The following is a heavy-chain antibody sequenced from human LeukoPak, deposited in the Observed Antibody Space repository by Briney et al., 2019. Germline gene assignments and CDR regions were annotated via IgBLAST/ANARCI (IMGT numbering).Heavy chain of an antibody. CDR3: ARGRNVDTSMVNDY. CDR1: GFTFSSYA. Sequence: GGSLRLSCAASGFTFSSYAMHWVRQAPGKGLEWVTVISYDGSNKYYADSVKGRFTISRDNSENTVYLQMNSLRGEDTAVYYCARGRNVDTSMVNDYWGQGTLVTVSS. V-gene: IGHV3-30*04. CDR2: ISYDGSNK. D-gene: IGHD5-18*01. J-gene: IGHJ4*02.